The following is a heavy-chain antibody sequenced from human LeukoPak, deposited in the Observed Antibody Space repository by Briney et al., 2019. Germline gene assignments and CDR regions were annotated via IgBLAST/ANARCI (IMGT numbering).Heavy chain of an antibody. V-gene: IGHV4-59*01. J-gene: IGHJ4*02. D-gene: IGHD5-18*01. Sequence: SETLPLTCTVSGGSISSYYWNWIRQTPGKGLEWIGYIYYSGRTNYNPSLKSRVTISVDTSKNQFSLTLSSVTTADTAVYYCARGQKYRNGYTVTELGSGYFAYWGQGTLVTVSS. CDR3: ARGQKYRNGYTVTELGSGYFAY. CDR1: GGSISSYY. CDR2: IYYSGRT.